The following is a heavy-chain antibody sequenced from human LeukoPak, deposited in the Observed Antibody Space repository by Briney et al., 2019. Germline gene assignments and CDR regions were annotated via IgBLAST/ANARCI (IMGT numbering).Heavy chain of an antibody. CDR3: AKDSPRYYGSGTPFDP. CDR2: ISSSSSSI. D-gene: IGHD3-10*01. CDR1: GFTFSNYN. Sequence: GGSLRLSCAASGFTFSNYNMNWVRQAPGKGLEWVSSISSSSSSINYADSLKGRFTISRDNAKNSLYLQMNSLRAEDTAVYYCAKDSPRYYGSGTPFDPWGQGTLVTVSS. J-gene: IGHJ5*02. V-gene: IGHV3-21*01.